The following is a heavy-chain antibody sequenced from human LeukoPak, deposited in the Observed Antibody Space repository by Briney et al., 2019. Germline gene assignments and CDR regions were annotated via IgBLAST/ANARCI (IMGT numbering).Heavy chain of an antibody. CDR3: AKEFRGVAARYFPYLIDY. D-gene: IGHD6-6*01. CDR1: GFTFSSYA. Sequence: GGSLRLSCAASGFTFSSYAMRWVRQAPGKGLEWVSAISVSGGSTYYADSVKGRFTISRDNSKNTLYLQMNSVSAEDTGVYYCAKEFRGVAARYFPYLIDYWGQGTLVTVSS. V-gene: IGHV3-23*01. CDR2: ISVSGGST. J-gene: IGHJ4*02.